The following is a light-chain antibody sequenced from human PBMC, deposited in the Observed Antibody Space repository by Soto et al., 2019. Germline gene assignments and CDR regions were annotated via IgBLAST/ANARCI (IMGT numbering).Light chain of an antibody. J-gene: IGKJ5*01. V-gene: IGKV2-28*01. Sequence: DIVMTQSPLSLPVTPGEPASISCRSSQSLLHSNGYNYLDWYLQKPGQSPQVLIYLGSNRASGVPCRFSGSGSGTVFTLKISRVEAEDVGVYYCMQALPTPLTFGQGTRLEIK. CDR2: LGS. CDR3: MQALPTPLT. CDR1: QSLLHSNGYNY.